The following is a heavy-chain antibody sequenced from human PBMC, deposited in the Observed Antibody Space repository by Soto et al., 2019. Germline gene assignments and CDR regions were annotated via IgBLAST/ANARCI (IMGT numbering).Heavy chain of an antibody. V-gene: IGHV4-59*01. CDR2: VYYNGTT. J-gene: IGHJ4*02. D-gene: IGHD3-9*01. CDR3: ERVDHRGYLEILTDY. Sequence: ESLTLSCPVSSAAISHNFWSGIRRPPGKGLEWIGYVYYNGTTKYNPSLKSRVTMSVDTSRNQLSLKLRSVTAADTAVYYCERVDHRGYLEILTDYWGQGTLVSVS. CDR1: SAAISHNF.